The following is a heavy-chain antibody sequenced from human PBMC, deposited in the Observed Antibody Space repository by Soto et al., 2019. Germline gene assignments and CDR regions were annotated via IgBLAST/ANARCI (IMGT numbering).Heavy chain of an antibody. D-gene: IGHD6-25*01. V-gene: IGHV3-33*01. Sequence: QVQLVESGGGVVQPGRSLRLSCAASGFTFGSYGMHWVRQAPGKGLEWVAVIWDDGRNKYYADSVKGRFTISRDNSKNTLYLQMNGLRAEDTAVYYCAREGSERTGAFDIWGQGTMVTVSS. CDR3: AREGSERTGAFDI. CDR2: IWDDGRNK. CDR1: GFTFGSYG. J-gene: IGHJ3*02.